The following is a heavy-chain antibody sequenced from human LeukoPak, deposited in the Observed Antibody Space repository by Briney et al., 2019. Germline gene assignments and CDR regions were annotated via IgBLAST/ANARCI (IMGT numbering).Heavy chain of an antibody. V-gene: IGHV1-2*02. CDR2: INPNSGGT. CDR3: ARTPRYNWNYPYYFDY. CDR1: GYTFTGYY. J-gene: IGHJ4*02. Sequence: ASVKVSCKASGYTFTGYYMHWVRQAPGQGLEWMGWINPNSGGTNYAQKFQGRVTMTRDTSISTAYMELSRLRSDDTAVYYCARTPRYNWNYPYYFDYWGQGTLVTVSS. D-gene: IGHD1-7*01.